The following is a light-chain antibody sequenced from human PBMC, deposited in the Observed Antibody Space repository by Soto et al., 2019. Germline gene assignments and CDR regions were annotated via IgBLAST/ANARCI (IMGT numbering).Light chain of an antibody. V-gene: IGKV3-20*01. Sequence: EMVLTQSPGTLSLSPGERATLSCRASQSVSSSYLAWYQQKPGQAPRLLIYGASSRATRIPDRFSGSGSGTDFPLTISRLEPEGFAVYYCQQYGSSPYTFGQGTKLEIK. CDR1: QSVSSSY. CDR3: QQYGSSPYT. J-gene: IGKJ2*01. CDR2: GAS.